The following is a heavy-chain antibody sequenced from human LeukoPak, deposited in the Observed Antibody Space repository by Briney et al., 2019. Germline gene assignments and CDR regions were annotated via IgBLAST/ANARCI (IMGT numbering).Heavy chain of an antibody. CDR1: GFTFSSYD. J-gene: IGHJ6*03. CDR3: AKRGGTESFYYYYYMDV. V-gene: IGHV3-23*01. CDR2: ISRSGGTT. Sequence: GGSLRLSCAASGFTFSSYDMTWVRQTPGKGLEWIALISRSGGTTYYADSVKGRFTISRDNSKNTLYLQMNSLRAEDTAEYYCAKRGGTESFYYYYYMDVWGKGTTVTVSS. D-gene: IGHD2-15*01.